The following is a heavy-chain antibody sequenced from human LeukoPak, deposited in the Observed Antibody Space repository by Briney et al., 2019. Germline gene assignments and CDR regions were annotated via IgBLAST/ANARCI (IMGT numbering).Heavy chain of an antibody. CDR2: IIPILGIA. D-gene: IGHD6-6*01. CDR1: GGTFSSYT. Sequence: SVKVSCKASGGTFSSYTISWVRQAPGQGLEWMGRIIPILGIANYAQKFQGRVTITADESTSTAYMELSSLRSEDTAVYYCASHPEQLVVPYYYYYYMDVWGKGTTVTVSS. V-gene: IGHV1-69*02. J-gene: IGHJ6*03. CDR3: ASHPEQLVVPYYYYYYMDV.